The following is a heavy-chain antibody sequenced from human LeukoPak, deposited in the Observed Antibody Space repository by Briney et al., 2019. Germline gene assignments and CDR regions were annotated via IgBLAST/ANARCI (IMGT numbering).Heavy chain of an antibody. CDR1: GGSISSYY. CDR2: MYYSGST. CDR3: ARQARGYCSSTSCQTYYYYYYMDV. J-gene: IGHJ6*03. V-gene: IGHV4-59*08. Sequence: PSETLSLTCIVSGGSISSYYWSWIRQPPGKGLEWIGYMYYSGSTNSNPSLKSRVTTSVDTSKNQFSLKLNSVTAADTAVYYCARQARGYCSSTSCQTYYYYYYMDVWGKGTTVTVSS. D-gene: IGHD2-2*01.